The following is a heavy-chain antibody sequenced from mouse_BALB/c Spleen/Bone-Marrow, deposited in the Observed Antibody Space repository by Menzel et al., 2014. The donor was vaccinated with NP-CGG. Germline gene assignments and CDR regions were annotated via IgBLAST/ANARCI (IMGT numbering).Heavy chain of an antibody. J-gene: IGHJ3*01. D-gene: IGHD2-3*01. CDR3: TRLGYYGALAY. V-gene: IGHV4-1*02. CDR1: GFDFSGFW. Sequence: VQLQQSGGGLVQPGGSLKLSCAASGFDFSGFWMGWVRQAPGKGLEWIGEINPDSSTINYTPSLKDRFIISRDNAKNTLYLQVGKVRSEDTALYYCTRLGYYGALAYWGQGTLVNVPA. CDR2: INPDSSTI.